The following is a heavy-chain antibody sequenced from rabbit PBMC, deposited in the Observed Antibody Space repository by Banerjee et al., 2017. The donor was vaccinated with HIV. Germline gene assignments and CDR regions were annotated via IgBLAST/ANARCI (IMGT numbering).Heavy chain of an antibody. Sequence: QSLEESGGDLVKPGGTLTLTCTVSGFTISSSYWICWVRQAPGKGLEWIGCINTGSGSAYYASWVISRFTITSNTNQNTVTLQLTSLTAADTATYFCARGDYDGSLNLWGQGTLVTVS. V-gene: IGHV1S28*01. D-gene: IGHD2-1*01. CDR1: GFTISSSY. J-gene: IGHJ4*01. CDR2: INTGSGSA. CDR3: ARGDYDGSLNL.